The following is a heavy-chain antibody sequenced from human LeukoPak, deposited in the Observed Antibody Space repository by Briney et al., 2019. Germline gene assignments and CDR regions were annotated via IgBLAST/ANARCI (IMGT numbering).Heavy chain of an antibody. J-gene: IGHJ4*02. CDR2: ISYDGSNK. D-gene: IGHD4-17*01. Sequence: GGSLRLSCAASGFTFSSYGMHWVRQAPGKGLEWVAVISYDGSNKYYADSVKGRFTISRDNSKNTLYLQMNSLRAEDTAVYYCAKDFRAVTTLDYWGQGTLVTVSS. CDR3: AKDFRAVTTLDY. V-gene: IGHV3-30*18. CDR1: GFTFSSYG.